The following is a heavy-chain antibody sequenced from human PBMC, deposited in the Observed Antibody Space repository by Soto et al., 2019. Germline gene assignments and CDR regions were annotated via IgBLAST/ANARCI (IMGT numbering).Heavy chain of an antibody. J-gene: IGHJ5*02. CDR2: MNPNSGNT. CDR1: GYTFTSYD. CDR3: ARGPELHLPVRNWFDP. D-gene: IGHD1-7*01. V-gene: IGHV1-8*01. Sequence: QVQLVQSGAEVKKPGASVKVSCKASGYTFTSYDINWVRQATGQGLEWMGWMNPNSGNTGYAQKVQGRVTMTRNTSITTAHMELPSLTSEDTAVYYWARGPELHLPVRNWFDPWGQGTLLTVPS.